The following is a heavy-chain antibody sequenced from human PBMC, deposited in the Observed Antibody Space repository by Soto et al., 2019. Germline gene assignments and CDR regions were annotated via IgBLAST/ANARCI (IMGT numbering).Heavy chain of an antibody. CDR1: GFTFNNYG. Sequence: PGGSLRLSCAVSGFTFNNYGINWVRQAPGKGLEWVSSVSKSDYTYYLDSVKGRFTISRDNAKNSVSLQMNTLRAEDTAVYYCAREDSIIIPAVSDFWGQGALVTVSS. CDR2: VSKSDYT. V-gene: IGHV3-21*01. D-gene: IGHD2-2*01. CDR3: AREDSIIIPAVSDF. J-gene: IGHJ4*02.